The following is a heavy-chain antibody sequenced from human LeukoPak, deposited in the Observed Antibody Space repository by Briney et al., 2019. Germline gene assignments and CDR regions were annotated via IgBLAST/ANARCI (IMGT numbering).Heavy chain of an antibody. D-gene: IGHD2-15*01. V-gene: IGHV5-51*01. CDR3: ARVRDCSGGSCYSFHY. Sequence: GESLKISCKGSGYSFTTYWIGWVRPMPGKGLEWMGIIYPGDSDTRYSPSFQGQVTISADKSISTAYLKWSSLKASDSAMYYCARVRDCSGGSCYSFHYWGQGTLVTVSS. CDR2: IYPGDSDT. J-gene: IGHJ4*02. CDR1: GYSFTTYW.